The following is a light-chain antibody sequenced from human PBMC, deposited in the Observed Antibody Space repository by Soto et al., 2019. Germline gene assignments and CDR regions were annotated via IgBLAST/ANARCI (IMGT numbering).Light chain of an antibody. CDR2: DVF. V-gene: IGKV3-20*01. J-gene: IGKJ5*01. CDR3: QRYPARLLIA. CDR1: QSVSAR. Sequence: SQSVSARLAWYKHKPGQPPRLLISDVFNRASGVAERFSGSGSETDYTIIVCRLDTAASALYHCQRYPARLLIAFRQGTRLEIK.